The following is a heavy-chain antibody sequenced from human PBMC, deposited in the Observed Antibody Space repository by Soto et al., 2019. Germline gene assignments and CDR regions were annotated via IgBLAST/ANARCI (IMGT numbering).Heavy chain of an antibody. J-gene: IGHJ4*02. CDR2: TSFSGYT. CDR3: VRGGNPYHYATSGPGTFDK. Sequence: QVQLQESGPGLVKPSQTLSLTCSVSGDSVSSGDSYWSWIRQPPGKALEWIGYTSFSGYTSYSPSLKRRVTISVDRSKSQYSLRLTSVTAADTAVYYYVRGGNPYHYATSGPGTFDKWGQGTLVSVSS. D-gene: IGHD1-26*01. CDR1: GDSVSSGDSY. V-gene: IGHV4-30-4*01.